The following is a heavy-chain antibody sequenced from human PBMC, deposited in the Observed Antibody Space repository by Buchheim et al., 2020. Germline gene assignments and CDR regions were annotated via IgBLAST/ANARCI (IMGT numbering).Heavy chain of an antibody. CDR1: GGSISSYY. CDR2: IYYSGST. V-gene: IGHV4-59*12. Sequence: QVQLQESGPGLVKPSETLSLTCTVSGGSISSYYWSWIRQPPGKGLEWIGYIYYSGSTNYNPSLKSRVTISVDTSKNQFSLKLTSVTAADTAVYYCARAAGAAAGTFWFDPWGQGTL. CDR3: ARAAGAAAGTFWFDP. D-gene: IGHD6-13*01. J-gene: IGHJ5*02.